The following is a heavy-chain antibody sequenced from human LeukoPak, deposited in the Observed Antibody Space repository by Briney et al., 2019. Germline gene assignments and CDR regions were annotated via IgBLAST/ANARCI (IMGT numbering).Heavy chain of an antibody. CDR1: GGSISSSSYY. V-gene: IGHV4-61*01. CDR3: ARHRTPGWTIDY. CDR2: IYYSGST. Sequence: PSETLSLTCTVSGGSISSSSYYWSWIRQPPGRGLEWIGYIYYSGSTNYNPSLKSRVTISVDTSKNQFSLKLSSVTAADTAVYYCARHRTPGWTIDYWGQGTLVTVSS. J-gene: IGHJ4*02. D-gene: IGHD2-15*01.